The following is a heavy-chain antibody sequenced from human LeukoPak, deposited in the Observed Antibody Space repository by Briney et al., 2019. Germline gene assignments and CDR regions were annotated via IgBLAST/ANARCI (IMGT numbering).Heavy chain of an antibody. D-gene: IGHD3-10*01. CDR3: ATLTRLLWFGWETFDY. CDR1: GFTFSSYG. V-gene: IGHV3-30*02. Sequence: GGSLRLSCAASGFTFSSYGMHWVRQAPGKGLEWVAFIRYDGSNKYYADSVKGRFTISRDNSKNTLYLQMNSLRAEDTAVYYCATLTRLLWFGWETFDYWGQGTLVTVSS. CDR2: IRYDGSNK. J-gene: IGHJ4*02.